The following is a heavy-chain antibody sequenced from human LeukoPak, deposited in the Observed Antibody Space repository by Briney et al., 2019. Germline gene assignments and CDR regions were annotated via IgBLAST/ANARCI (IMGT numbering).Heavy chain of an antibody. CDR1: GFTFSSYS. Sequence: PGGSLRLSCAASGFTFSSYSMNWVRQAPGKGLEWVSSISSSSSYIYYADSVKGRFTISRDNAKNSLYLQMSSLIAEDTAVYYCASGYYHSSGYRDYWGQGTLVTVSS. V-gene: IGHV3-21*01. J-gene: IGHJ4*02. D-gene: IGHD3-22*01. CDR3: ASGYYHSSGYRDY. CDR2: ISSSSSYI.